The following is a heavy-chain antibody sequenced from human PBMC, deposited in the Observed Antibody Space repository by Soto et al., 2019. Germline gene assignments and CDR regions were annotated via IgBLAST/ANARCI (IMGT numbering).Heavy chain of an antibody. V-gene: IGHV1-18*01. D-gene: IGHD2-15*01. CDR1: GYTFPSYG. CDR2: ISAYNGNT. Sequence: ASVKVSCKASGYTFPSYGISWGRQAPGQGLEWMGWISAYNGNTNYAQKLRGRVTMTTDTSTSTAYMELRSLRSDDTAVYYCARLGYCSGGSCYPLQYFQHWGQGTLVTVSS. J-gene: IGHJ1*01. CDR3: ARLGYCSGGSCYPLQYFQH.